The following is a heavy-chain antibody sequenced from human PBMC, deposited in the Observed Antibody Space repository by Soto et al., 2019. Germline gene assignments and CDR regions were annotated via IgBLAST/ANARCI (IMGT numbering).Heavy chain of an antibody. V-gene: IGHV3-66*01. J-gene: IGHJ4*02. CDR3: ARAGSIAFDY. D-gene: IGHD6-6*01. Sequence: PGGSLRLSCAVSGFTVSSNYMTWVRQAPGKGLEWVSVIYSGGSTFYADSVKGRFTISTDNSKNTLFLQMTGLRPEDTAVYYCARAGSIAFDYWGQGTLVTVSS. CDR2: IYSGGST. CDR1: GFTVSSNY.